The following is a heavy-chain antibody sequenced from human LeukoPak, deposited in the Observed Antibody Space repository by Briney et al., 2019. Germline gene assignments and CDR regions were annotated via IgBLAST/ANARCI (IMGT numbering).Heavy chain of an antibody. J-gene: IGHJ2*01. CDR3: ARVGDGSWYFDL. CDR2: IYISGST. V-gene: IGHV4-59*11. D-gene: IGHD3-10*01. CDR1: GGSISSHY. Sequence: SETLSLTCTVSGGSISSHYWSWIRQPPGKGLEWIGYIYISGSTNYNPSLKSRVTISVDTSKNQFSLKLSSVTAADTAVYYCARVGDGSWYFDLWGRGTLVTVSS.